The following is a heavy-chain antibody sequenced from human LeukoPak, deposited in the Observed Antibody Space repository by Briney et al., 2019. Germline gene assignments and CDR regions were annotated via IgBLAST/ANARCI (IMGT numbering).Heavy chain of an antibody. D-gene: IGHD6-19*01. J-gene: IGHJ4*02. Sequence: SETLSLTCTVSGDSISSYYWSWIRQSPEKGLEWIGYTYTSGNTRYNPSLKTRVTISVDTSKTQFSLKLSSVTAADPAVYYCARRHNRGWFHSFDYWGQGTLVTVSS. V-gene: IGHV4-4*08. CDR3: ARRHNRGWFHSFDY. CDR2: TYTSGNT. CDR1: GDSISSYY.